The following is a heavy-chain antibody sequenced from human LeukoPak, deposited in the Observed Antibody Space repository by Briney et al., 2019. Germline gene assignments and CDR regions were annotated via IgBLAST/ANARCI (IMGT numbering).Heavy chain of an antibody. Sequence: GGSLRLSCAASGFTFSSYSMNWVRQAPGKGLEWVSSISSSSSSYIYYADSVKGRFTISRDNAKNSLYLQMNSLRAEDTAVYYCARDRGWGIYCSSTSCSFSDYWGQGTLVTVSS. J-gene: IGHJ4*02. D-gene: IGHD2-2*01. CDR1: GFTFSSYS. V-gene: IGHV3-21*01. CDR2: ISSSSSSYI. CDR3: ARDRGWGIYCSSTSCSFSDY.